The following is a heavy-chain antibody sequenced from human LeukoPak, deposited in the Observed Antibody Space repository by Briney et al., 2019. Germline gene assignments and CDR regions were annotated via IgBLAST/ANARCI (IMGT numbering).Heavy chain of an antibody. CDR1: GYTFTSYD. CDR2: INPNSGNT. Sequence: GASVTVSCKASGYTFTSYDINWVRRATGQGLEWMGWINPNSGNTGYAQKFQGRVTMTRNTSVSTAYMELSSLRSEDTAVYYCATSRYYYGSGIKGSPFDYWGQGTLGTVSS. CDR3: ATSRYYYGSGIKGSPFDY. J-gene: IGHJ4*02. V-gene: IGHV1-8*01. D-gene: IGHD3-10*01.